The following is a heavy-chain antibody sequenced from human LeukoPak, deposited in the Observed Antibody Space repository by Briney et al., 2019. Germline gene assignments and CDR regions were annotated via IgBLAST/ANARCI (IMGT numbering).Heavy chain of an antibody. CDR2: VTHSGDT. J-gene: IGHJ4*02. V-gene: IGHV4-34*01. CDR3: ARRGSSSFDN. Sequence: KPSETLSLTCAVYGGSLSGDFWDWIRQPPGRGLEWIGRVTHSGDTNYNPSLESRVNISADPSKRQFSPKLNSVTAADTAIYYCARRGSSSFDNWGQGTLVTVSS. CDR1: GGSLSGDF. D-gene: IGHD1-26*01.